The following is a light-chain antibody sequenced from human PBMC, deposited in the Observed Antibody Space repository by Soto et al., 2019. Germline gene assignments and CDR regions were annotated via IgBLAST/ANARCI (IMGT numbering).Light chain of an antibody. V-gene: IGLV1-44*01. CDR1: TSNIGSNI. J-gene: IGLJ3*02. CDR3: AAWDDTLNGLV. Sequence: QSVLTQPPSASGTPGQRISISCSGRTSNIGSNIVAWYQHLPGTDPKLLIYNNNQRPSGVPDRFFGSKSGSSASLAISGLQPDDESHYYCAAWDDTLNGLVFGGGTKVTVL. CDR2: NNN.